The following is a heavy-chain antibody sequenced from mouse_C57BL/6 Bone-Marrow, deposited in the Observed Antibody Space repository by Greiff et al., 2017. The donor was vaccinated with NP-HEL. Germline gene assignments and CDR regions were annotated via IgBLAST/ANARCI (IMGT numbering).Heavy chain of an antibody. CDR1: GFNIKNTY. CDR3: ATYYGRHWYFDV. J-gene: IGHJ1*03. V-gene: IGHV14-3*01. D-gene: IGHD1-1*01. Sequence: EVKLEESVAELVRPGASVKLSCTASGFNIKNTYMHWVKQRPEQGLEWIGRIDPANGNTKYAPKFQGKATITADTSSNTAYLQLSSLTSEDTAIYYCATYYGRHWYFDVWGTGTTVTVSS. CDR2: IDPANGNT.